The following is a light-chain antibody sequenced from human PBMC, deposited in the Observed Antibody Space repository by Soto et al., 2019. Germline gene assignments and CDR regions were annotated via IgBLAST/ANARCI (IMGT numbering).Light chain of an antibody. CDR1: QSVTSN. J-gene: IGKJ4*01. Sequence: IVMTQSPATLSVSPGDSATLSCRASQSVTSNLAWYQHKPGQAPRLLIYDTSTRATGVPARFSGSRSGTEFTLTINSLQSEDFAVYYCQRYNNWPLTFGGGTKVESK. CDR3: QRYNNWPLT. V-gene: IGKV3-15*01. CDR2: DTS.